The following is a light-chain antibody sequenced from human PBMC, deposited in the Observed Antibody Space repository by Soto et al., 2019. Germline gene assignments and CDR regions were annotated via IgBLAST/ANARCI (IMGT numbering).Light chain of an antibody. CDR1: YSVSTR. Sequence: EIVMTQSPATLSVSPGERATLSCRASYSVSTRLAWYQQKPGQAPRLLIYDASTRATGLPARFSGSGSGTDFTLTISSLQSEDFAVYYCQHYTNWPLTFGGGTKVEIK. V-gene: IGKV3-15*01. J-gene: IGKJ4*01. CDR2: DAS. CDR3: QHYTNWPLT.